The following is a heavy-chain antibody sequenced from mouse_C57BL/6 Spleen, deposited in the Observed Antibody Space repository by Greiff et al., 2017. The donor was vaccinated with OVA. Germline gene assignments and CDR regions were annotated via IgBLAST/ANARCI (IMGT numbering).Heavy chain of an antibody. J-gene: IGHJ1*03. CDR3: ARSGYYGSSYGYWYFDV. D-gene: IGHD1-1*01. V-gene: IGHV1-52*01. CDR2: IDPSDSET. CDR1: GYTFTSYW. Sequence: QVQLKQPGAELVRPGSSVKLSCKASGYTFTSYWMHWVKQRPIQGLEWIGNIDPSDSETHYNQKFKDKATLTVDKSSSTAYMQLSSLTSEDSAVYYCARSGYYGSSYGYWYFDVWGTGTTVTVSS.